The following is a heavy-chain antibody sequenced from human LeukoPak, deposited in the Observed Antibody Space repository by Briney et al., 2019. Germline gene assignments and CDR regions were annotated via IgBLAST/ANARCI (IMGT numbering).Heavy chain of an antibody. D-gene: IGHD6-19*01. J-gene: IGHJ4*02. V-gene: IGHV1-18*01. CDR1: GYTFTSYG. CDR2: ISAYNGNT. Sequence: GASVKVSCKASGYTFTSYGISWVRQAPGQGLEWMGWISAYNGNTNYAQKLQGRVTMTTDTSTSTAYMELRSLRSDDTAVYYCARDRDSSGWYSLPSFDYWGQGTLVTVSS. CDR3: ARDRDSSGWYSLPSFDY.